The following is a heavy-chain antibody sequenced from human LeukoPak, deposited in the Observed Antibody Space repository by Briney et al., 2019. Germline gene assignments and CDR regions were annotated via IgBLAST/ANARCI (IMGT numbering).Heavy chain of an antibody. Sequence: GGSLRLSCAASGFTFRNYFMHWVRQVPGKGLLWVSRISDDGSSTTYADSVKGRFTTSRYNARNTLYLQMNSLRAEESGAYYCAREGGSSWYRAYDIWGQGTVVTVSS. J-gene: IGHJ3*02. CDR2: ISDDGSST. V-gene: IGHV3-74*01. CDR1: GFTFRNYF. D-gene: IGHD6-13*01. CDR3: AREGGSSWYRAYDI.